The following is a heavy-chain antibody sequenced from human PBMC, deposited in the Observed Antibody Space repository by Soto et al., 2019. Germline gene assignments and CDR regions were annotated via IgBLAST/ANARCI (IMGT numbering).Heavy chain of an antibody. V-gene: IGHV4-4*07. Sequence: SETLSLTCTVSGASITGSSYWSWIRQPAGKGLEWIGRFSLSGTTSYNPSLRSRVTMSADVSKNQFSLRLTSVTAADTALYYCARGMTPPGAPAWYYFDSWGQGTLVTVSS. CDR2: FSLSGTT. CDR3: ARGMTPPGAPAWYYFDS. J-gene: IGHJ4*02. D-gene: IGHD2-8*02. CDR1: GASITGSSY.